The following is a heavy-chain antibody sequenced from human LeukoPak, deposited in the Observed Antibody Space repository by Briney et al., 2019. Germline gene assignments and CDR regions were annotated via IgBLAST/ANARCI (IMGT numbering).Heavy chain of an antibody. D-gene: IGHD4-17*01. CDR3: ARDMTTATTCYLQH. CDR1: GFTFSSYG. J-gene: IGHJ1*01. CDR2: ISSSSSYI. V-gene: IGHV3-21*01. Sequence: PGGSLRLSCAASGFTFSSYGMNWVRQAPGKGLEWVSSISSSSSYIYYADSVKGRFTISRDNARNSLYLQMNSLRAEDTAVYYCARDMTTATTCYLQHWGQGTLVTVSS.